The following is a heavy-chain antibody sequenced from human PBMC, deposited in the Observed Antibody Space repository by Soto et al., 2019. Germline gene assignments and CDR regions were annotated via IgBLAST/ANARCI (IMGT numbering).Heavy chain of an antibody. V-gene: IGHV3-23*01. J-gene: IGHJ4*02. CDR3: ARAFYDTSGYYYDLFDY. CDR2: ISGSGGST. Sequence: GGSLRLSCAASGFTFSSYAMSWVRQAPGKGLEWVSAISGSGGSTYYADSVKGRFTISRDNSKNTLYLQMNSLRAEDTAVYYCARAFYDTSGYYYDLFDYWGQGTLVTVSS. D-gene: IGHD3-22*01. CDR1: GFTFSSYA.